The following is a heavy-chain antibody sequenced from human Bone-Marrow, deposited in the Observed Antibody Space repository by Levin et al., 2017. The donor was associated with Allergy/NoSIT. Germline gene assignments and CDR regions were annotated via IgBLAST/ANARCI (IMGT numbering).Heavy chain of an antibody. D-gene: IGHD1-26*01. CDR3: AKGRSGSYGDDALDI. V-gene: IGHV3-21*06. CDR1: GFTFSSYN. J-gene: IGHJ3*02. CDR2: ISSSSKYI. Sequence: GGSLRLSCAASGFTFSSYNMNWVRQAPGKGLEWVSSISSSSKYIFYGDSLKGRFTISRDNAESSLFLQMNSLRVDDTAVYYCAKGRSGSYGDDALDIWGQGTLVTVSS.